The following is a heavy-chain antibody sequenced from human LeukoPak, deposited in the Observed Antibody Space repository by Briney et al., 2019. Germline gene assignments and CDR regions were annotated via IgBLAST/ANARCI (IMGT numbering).Heavy chain of an antibody. J-gene: IGHJ4*02. CDR2: IYSGGSA. V-gene: IGHV3-66*01. Sequence: GGSLRLSCAVSGFTVSSNYMSWVRQVPGKGLEWVSVIYSGGSAYYAESVKGRFTISRDNSKNTLYLRMNSLTAEDTAVYYCARELGIAASYFDYWGQGTLVTVSS. CDR1: GFTVSSNY. CDR3: ARELGIAASYFDY. D-gene: IGHD6-13*01.